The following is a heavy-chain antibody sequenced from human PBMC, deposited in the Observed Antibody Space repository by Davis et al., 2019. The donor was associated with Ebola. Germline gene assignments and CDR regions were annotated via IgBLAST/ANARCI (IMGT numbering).Heavy chain of an antibody. CDR3: ARWDYDFWSGYYTPNWFDP. CDR1: GGSISSYY. D-gene: IGHD3-3*01. J-gene: IGHJ5*02. Sequence: SETLSLTCTVSGGSISSYYWSWIRQPPGKGLEWIGYIYYSGSTNYNPSLKSRVTISVDTSKNQFSLKLSSVTAADTALYYCARWDYDFWSGYYTPNWFDPWGQGTLVTVSS. CDR2: IYYSGST. V-gene: IGHV4-59*01.